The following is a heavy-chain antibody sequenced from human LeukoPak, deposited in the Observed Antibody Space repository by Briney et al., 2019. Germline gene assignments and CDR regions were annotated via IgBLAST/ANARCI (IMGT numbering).Heavy chain of an antibody. J-gene: IGHJ6*02. Sequence: GGSLRLSCAASGFTFSSYSMNWVRQAPGKGLEWVSSISSSSSYIYYADSVKGRFTISRDNAKNSLYLQMNSLRAEDTAVYYCAGLDYYDSSGWIYYYGMDVWGQGTTVTVSS. CDR1: GFTFSSYS. D-gene: IGHD3-22*01. CDR3: AGLDYYDSSGWIYYYGMDV. V-gene: IGHV3-21*01. CDR2: ISSSSSYI.